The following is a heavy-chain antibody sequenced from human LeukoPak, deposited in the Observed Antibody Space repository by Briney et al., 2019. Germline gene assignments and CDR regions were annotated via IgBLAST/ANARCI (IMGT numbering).Heavy chain of an antibody. CDR1: GGSISSSSYY. CDR2: IYYSGST. CDR3: ARLGGGSYHTVFDY. D-gene: IGHD1-26*01. Sequence: SETLSLTCTVSGGSISSSSYYWGWIRQPPGKGLEWIGSIYYSGSTYYNPSLKSRVTISVDTSKNQFSLKLSSVTDADTAVYYCARLGGGSYHTVFDYWGQGTLVTVSS. V-gene: IGHV4-39*01. J-gene: IGHJ4*02.